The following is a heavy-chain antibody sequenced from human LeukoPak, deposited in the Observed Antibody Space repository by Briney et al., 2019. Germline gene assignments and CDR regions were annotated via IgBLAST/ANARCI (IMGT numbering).Heavy chain of an antibody. Sequence: ASVKVSCKASGYTFTGYYMHWVRQAPGQGLEWMGWINPNSGGTNYAQKFQGRVTMTRDTSISTAYMELSRLRSDDTAVYYCARNVNCGGDCYSFFDYWGQRPLVTVSS. CDR2: INPNSGGT. V-gene: IGHV1-2*02. CDR3: ARNVNCGGDCYSFFDY. CDR1: GYTFTGYY. D-gene: IGHD2-21*02. J-gene: IGHJ4*02.